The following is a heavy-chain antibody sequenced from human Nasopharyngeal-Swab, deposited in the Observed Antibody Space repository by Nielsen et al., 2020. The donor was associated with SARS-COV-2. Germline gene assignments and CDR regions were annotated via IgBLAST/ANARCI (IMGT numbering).Heavy chain of an antibody. Sequence: GGSLRLSCAASGFTFDDYAMHWVRQAPGKGLEWVSGISWNCGSIGYADSVKGRFTISRDNAKNSLYLQKNSLRAEDTALYYCAKDIANSGSYIYYWGQGTLVTVSS. CDR2: ISWNCGSI. CDR3: AKDIANSGSYIYY. V-gene: IGHV3-9*01. CDR1: GFTFDDYA. D-gene: IGHD1-26*01. J-gene: IGHJ4*02.